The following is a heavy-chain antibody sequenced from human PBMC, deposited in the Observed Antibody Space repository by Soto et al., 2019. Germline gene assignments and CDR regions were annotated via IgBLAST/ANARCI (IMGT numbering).Heavy chain of an antibody. Sequence: GGSLRLSCAASGFTVSSNYMSWVRQAPGKGLERISIIYSAGNTYYADSVKGRFNISRDNSKNTLYLQMKSLGAEDTAVYYCARDFVVGGPTINYYYGMDVWGQGTTVTVSS. CDR3: ARDFVVGGPTINYYYGMDV. CDR2: IYSAGNT. D-gene: IGHD1-26*01. V-gene: IGHV3-66*01. J-gene: IGHJ6*02. CDR1: GFTVSSNY.